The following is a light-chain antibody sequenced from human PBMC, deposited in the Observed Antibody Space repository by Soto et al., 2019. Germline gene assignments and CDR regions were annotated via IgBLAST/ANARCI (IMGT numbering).Light chain of an antibody. V-gene: IGKV3-20*01. CDR1: QSIXSY. Sequence: IVLTQCPATLSLSPGESATLSCRASQSIXSYFVWYEVKPGQAPRLLIXAQSSRATGIPDRFIGSGSGRDFTLTISRLEPEDFAVYYCRQYGSSPSRTFGQGTRLEIK. CDR3: RQYGSSPSRT. J-gene: IGKJ5*01. CDR2: AQS.